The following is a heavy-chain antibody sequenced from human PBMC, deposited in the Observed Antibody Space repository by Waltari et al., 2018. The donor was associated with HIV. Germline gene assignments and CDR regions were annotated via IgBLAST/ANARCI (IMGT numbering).Heavy chain of an antibody. CDR3: ATELLLGTSDTYFPPFDN. CDR2: IKTKTDGGST. Sequence: VQLVESGGALVKPGGSLRFSCAASGFTFTNAAMTWVRQAPGRGAEWVGRIKTKTDGGSTDYAGSATDRFTISRDDSKDTVYLAMTGLKTEDTALYYCATELLLGTSDTYFPPFDNWVQGTLVTVSS. D-gene: IGHD7-27*01. J-gene: IGHJ4*02. V-gene: IGHV3-15*02. CDR1: GFTFTNAA.